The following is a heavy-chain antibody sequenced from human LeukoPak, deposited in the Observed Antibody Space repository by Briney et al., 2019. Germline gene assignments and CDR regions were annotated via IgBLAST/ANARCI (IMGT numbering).Heavy chain of an antibody. D-gene: IGHD2-15*01. CDR1: GFTLDDYA. CDR3: AKAPVTTCRGAFCYPFDY. J-gene: IGHJ4*02. CDR2: ITWNSDDI. V-gene: IGHV3-9*01. Sequence: GGSLRLSCAASGFTLDDYAMHWVRQGPGKGLEWVSGITWNSDDIGYADSVKGRFTISRDNAKNSLYLQMNRLRPEDAAVYYCAKAPVTTCRGAFCYPFDYWGLGTLVTVSS.